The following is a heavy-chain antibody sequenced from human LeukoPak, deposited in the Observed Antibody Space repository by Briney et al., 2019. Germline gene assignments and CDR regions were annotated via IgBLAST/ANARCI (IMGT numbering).Heavy chain of an antibody. D-gene: IGHD3-3*01. Sequence: PSETLSLTCAVYGGSFSGYYWSWIRQPPGKGLEWIGEINHSGSTNYNPSLKSRVTISVDTSKNQFSLKLSSATAADTAVYYCARGGIRFLEWAYYYYYYRDVWGKGTTVTVSS. CDR3: ARGGIRFLEWAYYYYYYRDV. CDR2: INHSGST. V-gene: IGHV4-34*01. J-gene: IGHJ6*03. CDR1: GGSFSGYY.